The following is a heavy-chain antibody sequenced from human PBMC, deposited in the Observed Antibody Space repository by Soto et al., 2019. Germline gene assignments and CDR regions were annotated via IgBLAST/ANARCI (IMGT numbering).Heavy chain of an antibody. Sequence: GGSLSLSCAGSGFSVGSCEMHWVSEAPGEGLEWVTFNSYDGSVNYYADAVKGRFTMSRDNSKNLLYLQMNSLRTEDTAVYYCARDSAKTNYDFWSGYYPAATGYFDYWGQGTLVTVSS. CDR2: NSYDGSVN. CDR1: GFSVGSCE. V-gene: IGHV3-30*04. CDR3: ARDSAKTNYDFWSGYYPAATGYFDY. D-gene: IGHD3-3*01. J-gene: IGHJ4*02.